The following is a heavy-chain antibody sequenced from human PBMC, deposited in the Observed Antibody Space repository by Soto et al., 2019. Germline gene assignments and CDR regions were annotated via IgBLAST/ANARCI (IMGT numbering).Heavy chain of an antibody. D-gene: IGHD2-15*01. CDR1: GYTFTGYY. V-gene: IGHV1-2*02. CDR3: AREEGFCKSGTCPGWLDP. Sequence: ASVKVSCKTSGYTFTGYYLHWVRQAPGQGLEWMGWINPINGVTKFAQNFQGRVTLTRDTTIRTVYIELTNLRPDDTAVYYCAREEGFCKSGTCPGWLDPWGQGALVTVSS. J-gene: IGHJ5*02. CDR2: INPINGVT.